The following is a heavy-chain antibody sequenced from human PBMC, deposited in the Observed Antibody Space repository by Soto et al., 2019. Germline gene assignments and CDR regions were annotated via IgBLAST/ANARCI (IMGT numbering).Heavy chain of an antibody. Sequence: QVQLVQSGAEVTNSGASVKASCKASGYTFIDFYIHWVRHAPGQGLEWVGWVNPDTGGTDYAQKFQGSVTMTRDTSLNTAYMEITSLKSDDTAAYYCARAVGRYGRSWYKGAYDSWGQGTLVTVSS. D-gene: IGHD6-13*01. CDR1: GYTFIDFY. J-gene: IGHJ4*02. CDR2: VNPDTGGT. V-gene: IGHV1-2*04. CDR3: ARAVGRYGRSWYKGAYDS.